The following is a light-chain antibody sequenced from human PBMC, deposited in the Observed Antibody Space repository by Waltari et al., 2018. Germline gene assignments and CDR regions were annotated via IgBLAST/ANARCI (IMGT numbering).Light chain of an antibody. CDR1: HSVRTY. CDR3: QQYNSYSWT. V-gene: IGKV1-5*03. Sequence: DIQMTQSPSTLSASVGDRVTITCRASHSVRTYLAWYQQKPGKAPKLLIYKTSTLESGAPSRFSGSGSGTEFTLTISSLQPDDFATYYCQQYNSYSWTFGQGTEVDIK. J-gene: IGKJ1*01. CDR2: KTS.